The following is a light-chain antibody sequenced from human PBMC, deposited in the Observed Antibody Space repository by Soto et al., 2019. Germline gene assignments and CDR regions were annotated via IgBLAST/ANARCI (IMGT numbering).Light chain of an antibody. Sequence: QSVLRQPASVYAAPGQKFTISCSGSSSNIGGNSVSWYQQLPGTAPKLLIYDDNKRPSGIPDRFSGSQSGKSATLGITGFQTGDQADYYCGSWDSSLSAYVFGTGTKVTVL. CDR3: GSWDSSLSAYV. CDR1: SSNIGGNS. V-gene: IGLV1-51*01. J-gene: IGLJ1*01. CDR2: DDN.